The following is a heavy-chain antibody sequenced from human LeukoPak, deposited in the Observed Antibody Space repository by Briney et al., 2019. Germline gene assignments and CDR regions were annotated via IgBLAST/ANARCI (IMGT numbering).Heavy chain of an antibody. J-gene: IGHJ4*02. CDR1: GVTFTSYA. CDR2: ISTGGGST. CDR3: ARTAMGDYVRFPNVY. V-gene: IGHV3-23*01. Sequence: PGASLRLYCSASGVTFTSYAMTWVRQAPRPGLEWVSAISTGGGSTYYADSVKGRFTIARDNSKNTLSLQMDSLRAEDTAVYYCARTAMGDYVRFPNVYWGQGTLVTVSS. D-gene: IGHD4-17*01.